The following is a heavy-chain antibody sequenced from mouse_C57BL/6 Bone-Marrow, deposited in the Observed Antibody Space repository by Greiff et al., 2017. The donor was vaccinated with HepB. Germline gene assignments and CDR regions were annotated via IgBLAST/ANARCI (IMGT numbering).Heavy chain of an antibody. CDR2: ISNLAYSI. D-gene: IGHD2-4*01. CDR1: GFTFSDYG. J-gene: IGHJ3*01. Sequence: EVKLMDSGGGLVQPGGSLKLSCAASGFTFSDYGMAWVRQAPRKGPEWVAFISNLAYSIYYADTVTGRFTISRENAKNTLYLEMSSLRSEDTAMYYCARLDYDYDAPFAYWGQGTLVTVSA. V-gene: IGHV5-15*01. CDR3: ARLDYDYDAPFAY.